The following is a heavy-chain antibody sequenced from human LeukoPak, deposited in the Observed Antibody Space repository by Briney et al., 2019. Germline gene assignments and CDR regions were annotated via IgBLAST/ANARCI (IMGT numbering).Heavy chain of an antibody. V-gene: IGHV1-2*02. CDR3: ARDPVTVRGEDYMDV. CDR2: INPNSGGT. Sequence: GASVKVSCKASGYTFTGYYMHWVRQAPGQGLEWMGWINPNSGGTNYAQKFQGRVTMTRDTSISTAYMELSRLRSDDTAVYYCARDPVTVRGEDYMDVWGKGTTVTISS. D-gene: IGHD3-10*01. J-gene: IGHJ6*03. CDR1: GYTFTGYY.